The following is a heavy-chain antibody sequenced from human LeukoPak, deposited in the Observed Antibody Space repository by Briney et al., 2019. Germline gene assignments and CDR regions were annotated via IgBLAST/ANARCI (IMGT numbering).Heavy chain of an antibody. CDR3: VRGLGDY. D-gene: IGHD3-16*01. Sequence: GGSLRLSCAASGFTLSTYWMHWVRQGPGKALVWAARIDIDGRIITHADSVEGRFTISRDNANNTVYLQMNDLRDEDTATYYCVRGLGDYWGQGTLVTVSS. CDR1: GFTLSTYW. CDR2: IDIDGRII. V-gene: IGHV3-74*03. J-gene: IGHJ4*02.